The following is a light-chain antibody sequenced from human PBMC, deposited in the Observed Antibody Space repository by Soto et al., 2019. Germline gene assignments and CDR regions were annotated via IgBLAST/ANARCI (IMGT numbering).Light chain of an antibody. CDR3: QTWGSGSVV. J-gene: IGLJ2*01. V-gene: IGLV4-69*01. CDR1: SGHSTYA. Sequence: QPVLTQSPSASASLGASVKLTCTPSSGHSTYAIAWHQQQPEKGPRYLMKLNSDGRYTKGDGIPDRFSGSSSGAERYLTISSLQSEDETDYYCQTWGSGSVVFGGGTKLTVL. CDR2: LNSDGRY.